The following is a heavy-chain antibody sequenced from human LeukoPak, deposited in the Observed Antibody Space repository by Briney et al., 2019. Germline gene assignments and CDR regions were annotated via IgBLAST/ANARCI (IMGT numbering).Heavy chain of an antibody. Sequence: PGGSLRLSCAASGFTFNYYWMRWVRQAPGKGLEWVATIKEDGSEKYYVDSVRGRFTVSIGNAKNSLYLQMSSLRVEDTAVYYGESTTGPWGQGTLVAVSS. CDR1: GFTFNYYW. CDR2: IKEDGSEK. V-gene: IGHV3-7*01. CDR3: ESTTGP. D-gene: IGHD1-7*01. J-gene: IGHJ5*02.